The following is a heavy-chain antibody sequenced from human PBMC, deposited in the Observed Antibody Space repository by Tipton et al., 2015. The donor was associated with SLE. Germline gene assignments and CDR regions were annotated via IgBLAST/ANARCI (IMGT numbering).Heavy chain of an antibody. D-gene: IGHD2-8*01. CDR2: IYPGDSDI. J-gene: IGHJ6*02. CDR1: GYRFSDYW. CDR3: AKSRMQINYGMDV. Sequence: QLVQSGAEVKKPGESLKISCKGSGYRFSDYWIGWVRQMPGKGLEWMGIIYPGDSDIRYNPSFQGQVTISADKSITTAYLQWSSLKASDTAIYYCAKSRMQINYGMDVWGQGTTVTVSS. V-gene: IGHV5-51*03.